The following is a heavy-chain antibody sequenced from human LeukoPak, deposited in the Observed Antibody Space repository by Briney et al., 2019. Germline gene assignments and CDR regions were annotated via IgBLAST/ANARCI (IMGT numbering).Heavy chain of an antibody. CDR2: ISGSGGST. D-gene: IGHD2-2*01. V-gene: IGHV3-23*01. Sequence: GGSLRLSCAASGFTFSSYVMSWVRQAPGKGLEWVSAISGSGGSTYYADSVKGRFTISRDNSKNTLYLQMNSLRAEDTAVYYCAKSTIVVVPAAQFYYFDYWGQGTLVTVSS. CDR1: GFTFSSYV. CDR3: AKSTIVVVPAAQFYYFDY. J-gene: IGHJ4*02.